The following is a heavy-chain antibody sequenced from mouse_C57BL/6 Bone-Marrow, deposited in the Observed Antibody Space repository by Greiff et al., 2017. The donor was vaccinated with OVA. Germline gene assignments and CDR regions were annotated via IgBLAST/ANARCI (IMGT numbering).Heavy chain of an antibody. CDR2: IYPGDGDT. J-gene: IGHJ3*01. CDR1: GYAFSSSW. D-gene: IGHD2-4*01. Sequence: VQLQESGPELVKPGASVKISCKASGYAFSSSWMNWVKQRPGKGLEWIGRIYPGDGDTNYNGKFKGKATLTADKSSSTAYMQLSSLTSEDSAVYFCAREEASIYYDYDGFAYWGQGTLVTVSA. CDR3: AREEASIYYDYDGFAY. V-gene: IGHV1-82*01.